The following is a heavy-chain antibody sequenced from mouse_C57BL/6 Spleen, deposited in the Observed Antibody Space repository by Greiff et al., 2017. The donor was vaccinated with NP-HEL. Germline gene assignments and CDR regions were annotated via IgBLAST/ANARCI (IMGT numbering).Heavy chain of an antibody. D-gene: IGHD1-1*01. V-gene: IGHV1-81*01. CDR2: IYPRSGNT. Sequence: VKVVESGAELARPGASVKLSCKASGYTFTSYGISWVKQRTGQGLEWIGEIYPRSGNTYYNEKFKGKATLTADKSSSTAYMELRSLTSEDSAVYFCARVGYYGSSWWYFDVWGTGTTVTVSS. CDR1: GYTFTSYG. J-gene: IGHJ1*03. CDR3: ARVGYYGSSWWYFDV.